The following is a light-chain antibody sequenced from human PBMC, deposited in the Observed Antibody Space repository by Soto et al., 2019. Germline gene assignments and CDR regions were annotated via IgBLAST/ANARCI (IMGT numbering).Light chain of an antibody. J-gene: IGLJ2*01. Sequence: SYELTQPPSVSVSPGQTASITCSGDKMGDKYACWYQQKQGQSPVLVIYQDSKRPSGIPERFSGSNSGNTATLTICGTQAMDEADYYCQSWDSSTVVVFGGGTKLTVL. V-gene: IGLV3-1*01. CDR2: QDS. CDR3: QSWDSSTVVV. CDR1: KMGDKY.